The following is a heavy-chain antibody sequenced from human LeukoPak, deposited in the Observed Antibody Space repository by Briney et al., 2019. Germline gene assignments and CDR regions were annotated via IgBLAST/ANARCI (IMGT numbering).Heavy chain of an antibody. CDR2: IYNSGST. Sequence: SETLSLTCTVSGGSISSYYWSWIRQPAGKGLEWIGHIYNSGSTNYNPSLKGRVAMSVATSKNQFSLHLSSVTAADTAVYYCARSAFLVTAPGLYYFDYWGQGTLVAVSS. J-gene: IGHJ4*02. V-gene: IGHV4-4*07. CDR1: GGSISSYY. CDR3: ARSAFLVTAPGLYYFDY. D-gene: IGHD6-13*01.